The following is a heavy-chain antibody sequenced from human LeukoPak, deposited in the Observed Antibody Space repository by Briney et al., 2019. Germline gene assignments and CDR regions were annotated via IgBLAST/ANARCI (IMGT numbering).Heavy chain of an antibody. Sequence: SETLSLTCAVYGGSFSGYYWSWIRQHPGKGLEWIGEINHSGSTNYNPSLKSRVTISVDTSKNQFYLKLSSVTAADTAVYYCARNKDDFWSGYLTQYYFDYWGQGTLVTVSS. CDR2: INHSGST. CDR1: GGSFSGYY. V-gene: IGHV4-34*01. CDR3: ARNKDDFWSGYLTQYYFDY. D-gene: IGHD3-3*01. J-gene: IGHJ4*02.